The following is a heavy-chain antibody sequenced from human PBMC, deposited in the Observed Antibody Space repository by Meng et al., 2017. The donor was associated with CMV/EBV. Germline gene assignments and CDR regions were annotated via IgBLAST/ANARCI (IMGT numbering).Heavy chain of an antibody. Sequence: SETLSLTCTVSGGSSSSSSYYWGWIRQPPGTGLEWIGSIYYSGSTYYNPSLKSRVTISVDTSKNQFSLKLSSVTAADTAVYYWAREGYSYGDYYYGMDVWGQGTTVTVSS. D-gene: IGHD5-18*01. V-gene: IGHV4-39*07. CDR2: IYYSGST. J-gene: IGHJ6*02. CDR1: GGSSSSSSYY. CDR3: AREGYSYGDYYYGMDV.